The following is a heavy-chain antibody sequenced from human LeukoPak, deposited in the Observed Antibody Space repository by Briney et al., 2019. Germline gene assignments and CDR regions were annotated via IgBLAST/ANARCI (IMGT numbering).Heavy chain of an antibody. J-gene: IGHJ4*02. V-gene: IGHV3-48*01. CDR2: ISSSSSTI. D-gene: IGHD6-13*01. Sequence: GGSLRLPCAASGFTFSSYSMNWVRQAPGKGLEWVSYISSSSSTIYYADSVKGRFTISRDNSKNTLYLQMNSLRAEDTAVYYCVKDSTSSWFGGDSEWGQGTLVTVSS. CDR3: VKDSTSSWFGGDSE. CDR1: GFTFSSYS.